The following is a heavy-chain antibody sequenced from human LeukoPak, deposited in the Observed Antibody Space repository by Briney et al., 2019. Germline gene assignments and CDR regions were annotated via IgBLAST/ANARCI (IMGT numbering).Heavy chain of an antibody. J-gene: IGHJ4*02. CDR1: GFIFRNYW. CDR2: INPNGVTT. Sequence: GGSLRLSCAASGFIFRNYWMHWVRQAPGKGLVWVARINPNGVTTTYTDSVKGRFTISRDNAKNTLYLQMNSLRAEDTAVYYCARDFAGDRDYWGQGTLVTVSS. CDR3: ARDFAGDRDY. V-gene: IGHV3-74*01. D-gene: IGHD4-17*01.